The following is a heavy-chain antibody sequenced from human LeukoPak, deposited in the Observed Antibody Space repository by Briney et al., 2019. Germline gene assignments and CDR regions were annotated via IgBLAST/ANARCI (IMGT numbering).Heavy chain of an antibody. V-gene: IGHV3-30*02. D-gene: IGHD5-18*01. CDR3: AKDFDGYSYGILDT. CDR1: GFTFSSYS. Sequence: PGGSLRLSCAASGFTFSSYSMNWVRQAPGKGLEWVAFIRNDGKNKYYGDSVKGRITISRDNSQNTLYLQVNSLRAEDTAVYYCAKDFDGYSYGILDTWGQGTLVTVSS. J-gene: IGHJ5*02. CDR2: IRNDGKNK.